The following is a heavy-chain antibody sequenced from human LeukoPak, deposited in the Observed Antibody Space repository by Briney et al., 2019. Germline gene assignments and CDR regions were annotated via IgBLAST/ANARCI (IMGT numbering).Heavy chain of an antibody. J-gene: IGHJ3*02. CDR3: ARDRREYSSGWYEAFDI. V-gene: IGHV4-39*07. CDR1: GGSISSSSYY. D-gene: IGHD6-19*01. Sequence: SSETLSLTCTVSGGSISSSSYYWGWIRQPPGKGLEWIGSIYYSGSTYYNPSLKSRVTISVDTSKNQFSLKLSSVTAADTAVYYCARDRREYSSGWYEAFDIWGQGTMVTVSS. CDR2: IYYSGST.